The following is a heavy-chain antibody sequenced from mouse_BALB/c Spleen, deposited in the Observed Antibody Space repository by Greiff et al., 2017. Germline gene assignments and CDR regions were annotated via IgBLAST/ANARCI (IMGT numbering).Heavy chain of an antibody. Sequence: EVHLVESGGDLVKPGGSLKLSCAASGFTFSSYGMSWVRQTPDKRLEWVATISSGGSYTYYPDSVKGRFTISRDNAKNTLYLQMSSLKSEDTAMYYCARDDGLGAMDYWGQGTSVTVSS. CDR3: ARDDGLGAMDY. CDR2: ISSGGSYT. CDR1: GFTFSSYG. J-gene: IGHJ4*01. V-gene: IGHV5-6*01. D-gene: IGHD2-3*01.